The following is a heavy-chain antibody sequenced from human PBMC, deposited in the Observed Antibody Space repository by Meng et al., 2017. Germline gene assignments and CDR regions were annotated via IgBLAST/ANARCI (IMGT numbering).Heavy chain of an antibody. CDR3: ARACGRTTMVRGVIPLGMDV. Sequence: ASVKVSCKASGYTFTGYYMHWVRQAPGQGLEWMGRINPNSGGTNYAQKFQGRVTMTRDMSISTAYMELGRLRSDDTAVYYCARACGRTTMVRGVIPLGMDVWGQGTTVTVSS. V-gene: IGHV1-2*06. J-gene: IGHJ6*02. CDR1: GYTFTGYY. D-gene: IGHD3-10*01. CDR2: INPNSGGT.